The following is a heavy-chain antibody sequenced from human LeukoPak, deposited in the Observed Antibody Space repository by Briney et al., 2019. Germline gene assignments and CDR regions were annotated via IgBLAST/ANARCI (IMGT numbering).Heavy chain of an antibody. CDR3: ARYQVPAAGYAFDI. Sequence: PGGSLRLSCAASGFTFSSYSMNWVRQAPGKGLEWVSYISSSSSTIYYADSVKGRFTISRDNAKNSLYLQMNSLRAEDTAVYYCARYQVPAAGYAFDIWGQGTMVTVSS. CDR2: ISSSSSTI. V-gene: IGHV3-48*01. D-gene: IGHD2-2*01. CDR1: GFTFSSYS. J-gene: IGHJ3*02.